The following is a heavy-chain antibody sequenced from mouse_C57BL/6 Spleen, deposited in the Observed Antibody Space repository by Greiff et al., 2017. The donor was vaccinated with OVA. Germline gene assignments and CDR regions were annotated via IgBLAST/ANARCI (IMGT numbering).Heavy chain of an antibody. D-gene: IGHD2-2*01. CDR3: AIGLGYFDY. Sequence: VQLQQSGPELVKPGASVKMSCKASGYTFTDYNMHWVKQSHGKSLEWIGYINPNNGGTSYNQKFKGKATLTVNKSSSTAYMELRSLTSEDAAVYYCAIGLGYFDYWGQGTTLTVSS. CDR1: GYTFTDYN. CDR2: INPNNGGT. J-gene: IGHJ2*01. V-gene: IGHV1-22*01.